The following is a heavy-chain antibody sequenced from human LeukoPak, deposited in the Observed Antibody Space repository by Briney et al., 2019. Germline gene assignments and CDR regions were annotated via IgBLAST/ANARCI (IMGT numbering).Heavy chain of an antibody. CDR2: TYYRSKWYN. D-gene: IGHD6-19*01. V-gene: IGHV6-1*01. CDR3: ASGYSSGWYASDAFDI. J-gene: IGHJ3*02. CDR1: GDSVSSNSAA. Sequence: SQTLSLTCAISGDSVSSNSAAWNWIRQSPSRGLEWLGRTYYRSKWYNDYAVSAKSRITINPDTSKNQFSLQLNSVTSEDTAVYYCASGYSSGWYASDAFDIWGQGTMVTVSS.